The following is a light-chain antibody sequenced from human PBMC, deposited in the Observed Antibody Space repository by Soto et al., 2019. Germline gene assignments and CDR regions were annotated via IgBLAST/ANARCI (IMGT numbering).Light chain of an antibody. V-gene: IGKV1-8*01. CDR2: AAS. Sequence: AIRMTQSPSSLSASTGDRVTITCRASQGISSYLDWYQQKPGKAPKLLIYAASTLQSGVPSRFSGSGSGTDVSLTIICMQSEDYATSYCQQYYNYPPWTFGQGTKVEIK. J-gene: IGKJ1*01. CDR1: QGISSY. CDR3: QQYYNYPPWT.